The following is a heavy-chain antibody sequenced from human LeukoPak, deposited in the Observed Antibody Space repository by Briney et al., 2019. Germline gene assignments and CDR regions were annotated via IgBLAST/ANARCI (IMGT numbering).Heavy chain of an antibody. D-gene: IGHD6-13*01. J-gene: IGHJ6*03. CDR2: VNPNSGGT. CDR3: ARDQQSSSSFLVGYYYYYMDV. CDR1: GYTFTGYY. V-gene: IGHV1-2*02. Sequence: ASVKVSCKASGYTFTGYYMHWVRQAPGQGLEWMGWVNPNSGGTNYAQKFQGRVTMTRDTSISTAYMELSRLRSDDTAVYYCARDQQSSSSFLVGYYYYYMDVWGKGTTVTVSS.